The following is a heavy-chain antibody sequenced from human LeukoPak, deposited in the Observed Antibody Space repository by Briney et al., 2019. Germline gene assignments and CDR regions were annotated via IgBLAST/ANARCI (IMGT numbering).Heavy chain of an antibody. V-gene: IGHV3-74*01. J-gene: IGHJ4*02. Sequence: PGGSLRLSCAASGFTFRSSWMHWVRQAPGKGLVWVSRIDSDGSSTTYADSVKGRFTISRDNAKNTLYLQMNSLRAEDTAVYYCARTSYDSSAYYDYWGQGTLVTVSS. D-gene: IGHD3-22*01. CDR2: IDSDGSST. CDR3: ARTSYDSSAYYDY. CDR1: GFTFRSSW.